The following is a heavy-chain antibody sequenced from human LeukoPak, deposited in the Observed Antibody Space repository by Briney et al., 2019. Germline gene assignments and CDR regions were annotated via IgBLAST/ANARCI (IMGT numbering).Heavy chain of an antibody. CDR3: AKYGGMMGD. V-gene: IGHV3-30*18. Sequence: PGGSLRLSCAASGFTFSSYGMHWARQAPGKGLEWVAVISYDGSNKYYADSVKGRFTISRDNSKNTLYLQMNSLRAEDTAVYYCAKYGGMMGDWGQGTLVTVSS. J-gene: IGHJ4*02. CDR1: GFTFSSYG. D-gene: IGHD4/OR15-4a*01. CDR2: ISYDGSNK.